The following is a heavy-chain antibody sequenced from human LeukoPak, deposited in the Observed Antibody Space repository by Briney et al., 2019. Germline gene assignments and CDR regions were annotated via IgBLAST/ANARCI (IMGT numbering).Heavy chain of an antibody. Sequence: SETLSLTCAVYGGSFSGYYWSWIRQPPGKGLEWIGEISHSGSTNYNPSLKSRVTISVDTSKNQFSLKLSSVTAADTAVYYCASLAMVRGVKFDYWGQGTLVIVSS. CDR3: ASLAMVRGVKFDY. D-gene: IGHD3-10*01. J-gene: IGHJ4*02. CDR2: ISHSGST. V-gene: IGHV4-34*01. CDR1: GGSFSGYY.